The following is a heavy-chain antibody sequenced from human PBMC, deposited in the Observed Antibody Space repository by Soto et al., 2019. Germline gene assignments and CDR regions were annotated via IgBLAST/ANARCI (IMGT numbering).Heavy chain of an antibody. V-gene: IGHV1-18*01. J-gene: IGHJ4*02. CDR3: ARDLIVGATPPYYFDY. Sequence: QVQLVQSGAEVKKPGASVKVSCKASGYTFTSYGISWVLQSPGHGREWMGWISAYNGHTNYAQQLQARGTMTTDTAKSTAYMELRSLRSDDTAVYYCARDLIVGATPPYYFDYWGQGTLVTVAS. CDR1: GYTFTSYG. D-gene: IGHD1-26*01. CDR2: ISAYNGHT.